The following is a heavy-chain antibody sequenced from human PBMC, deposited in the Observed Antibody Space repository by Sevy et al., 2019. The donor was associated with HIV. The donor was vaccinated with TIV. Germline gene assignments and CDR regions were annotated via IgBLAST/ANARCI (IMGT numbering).Heavy chain of an antibody. CDR2: ISYDGSNK. J-gene: IGHJ6*02. V-gene: IGHV3-30*18. CDR1: GFTFSSYG. CDR3: AKDRRAEVDYYGMDV. D-gene: IGHD2-15*01. Sequence: GGSLRLSCAASGFTFSSYGMHWVRQAPDKGLEWVAVISYDGSNKYYADSVKGRFTISRDNSKNTLYLQMNSLRAEDTAVYYCAKDRRAEVDYYGMDVWGQGTTVTVSS.